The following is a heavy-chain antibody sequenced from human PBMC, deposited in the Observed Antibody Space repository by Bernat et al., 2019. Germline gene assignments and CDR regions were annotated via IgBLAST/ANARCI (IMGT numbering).Heavy chain of an antibody. CDR2: IYPRDSDT. J-gene: IGHJ5*02. D-gene: IGHD6-13*01. V-gene: IGHV5-51*03. CDR1: GYTFTSYW. Sequence: EVQLVQSGAAVKKPGESLKISCKGSGYTFTSYWIAWVRQMPGKGLEWMGIIYPRDSDTTYSPSFQGQVTISADKSISTAYLQWSSLKASDTAIYYCARVIPAAGTDWFDPWGQGTLVTVSS. CDR3: ARVIPAAGTDWFDP.